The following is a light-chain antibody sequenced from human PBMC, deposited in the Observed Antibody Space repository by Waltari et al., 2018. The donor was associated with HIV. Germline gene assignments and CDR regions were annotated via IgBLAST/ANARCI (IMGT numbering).Light chain of an antibody. CDR3: QAWDSSTVL. CDR1: YLGDKY. J-gene: IGLJ2*01. CDR2: QDD. V-gene: IGLV3-1*01. Sequence: SHELTQPPSVSVSPGQTASITCSGDYLGDKYASWYQQKPGQSPVLVIYQDDKRPSGIPERCSGSNSGNTATLTITGTQAMDEADYYCQAWDSSTVLFGGGTKLTVL.